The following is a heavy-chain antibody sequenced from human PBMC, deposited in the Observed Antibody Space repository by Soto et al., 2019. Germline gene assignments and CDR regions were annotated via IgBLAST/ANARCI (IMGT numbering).Heavy chain of an antibody. D-gene: IGHD3-22*01. CDR1: GFTYTDFA. Sequence: VQLVESGAGEVQPGRSLRLSCAASGFTYTDFALHWVRQAPGKGLEWVAIISYDGGDKYYADSVKGRFAISTDNPKNTLSLEMTSLRPEDRAVYFCARRAWDSYYAIDVWGQGTRVTVFS. J-gene: IGHJ6*02. CDR3: ARRAWDSYYAIDV. CDR2: ISYDGGDK. V-gene: IGHV3-30*09.